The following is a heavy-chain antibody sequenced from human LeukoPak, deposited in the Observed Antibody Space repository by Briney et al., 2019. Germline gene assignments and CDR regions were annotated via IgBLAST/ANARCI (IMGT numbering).Heavy chain of an antibody. J-gene: IGHJ4*02. D-gene: IGHD5-18*01. CDR3: ARGGRYSYGYTGPFDY. CDR2: IKQDGTEK. CDR1: GFTFSNYW. V-gene: IGHV3-7*01. Sequence: GGSLRLSCAAYGFTFSNYWMSWVRQAPGKGLEWVANIKQDGTEKYYVDSVKGRFTISRDIAKNSLYLQMNSLRAEDTAVYYCARGGRYSYGYTGPFDYWGQGTLVTVSS.